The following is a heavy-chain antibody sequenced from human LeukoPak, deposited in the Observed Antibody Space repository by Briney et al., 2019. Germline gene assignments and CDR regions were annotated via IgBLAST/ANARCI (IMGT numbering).Heavy chain of an antibody. CDR3: ARGRTGAAALDF. Sequence: SETLSLTCAVYGGSFSGHFGTWIRQAPGKGLEWIGESTHTGSTNYNPSLKGRVTISVDTSKNQFSLKLTSVSAADTAVYHCARGRTGAAALDFWGPGTLVTVSS. CDR1: GGSFSGHF. CDR2: STHTGST. D-gene: IGHD2-2*01. V-gene: IGHV4-34*01. J-gene: IGHJ4*02.